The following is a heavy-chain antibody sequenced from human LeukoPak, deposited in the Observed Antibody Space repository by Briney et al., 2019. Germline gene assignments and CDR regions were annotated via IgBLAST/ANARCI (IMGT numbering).Heavy chain of an antibody. J-gene: IGHJ5*02. Sequence: ASVKVSCKASGYTFTSYAMRWVRQAPGQRLEWMGWINAGNGNTKYSQKFQGRVTITRDTSASTAYMELSSLRSEDTAVYYCARGYYGSGSYDHWFDPWGQGTLVTVSS. V-gene: IGHV1-3*01. CDR1: GYTFTSYA. D-gene: IGHD3-10*01. CDR2: INAGNGNT. CDR3: ARGYYGSGSYDHWFDP.